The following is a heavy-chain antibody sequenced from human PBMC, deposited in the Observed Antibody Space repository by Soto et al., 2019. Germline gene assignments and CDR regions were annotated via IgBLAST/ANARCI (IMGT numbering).Heavy chain of an antibody. CDR1: GGSVSSGSYY. V-gene: IGHV4-61*01. J-gene: IGHJ5*02. D-gene: IGHD3-16*01. CDR2: IYYSGST. Sequence: PSETLSLTCTVSGGSVSSGSYYWSWIRQPPGKGLEWIGYIYYSGSTNYNPSLKSRVTISVDTSKNQFSLKLSSVTAADTAVYYWACMITFGGAPAPWGKGTLVTVSS. CDR3: ACMITFGGAPAP.